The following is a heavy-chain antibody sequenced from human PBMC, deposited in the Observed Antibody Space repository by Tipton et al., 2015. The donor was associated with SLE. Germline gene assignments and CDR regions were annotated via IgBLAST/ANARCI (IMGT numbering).Heavy chain of an antibody. V-gene: IGHV1-69*01. J-gene: IGHJ4*02. CDR2: IIPIIGIT. D-gene: IGHD2-2*01. CDR1: GDTFNTYA. Sequence: QVQLVQSGAEVKEPGSSVKVSCKASGDTFNTYAFTWVRQAPGQGLEWMGAIIPIIGITKYAQDFKDRVTISTDESTNTAYMELTSLTSDDTAVYLCARGRDQLPTSDYWGQGTLVTVSS. CDR3: ARGRDQLPTSDY.